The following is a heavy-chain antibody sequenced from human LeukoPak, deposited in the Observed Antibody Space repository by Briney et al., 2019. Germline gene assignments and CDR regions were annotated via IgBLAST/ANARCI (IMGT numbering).Heavy chain of an antibody. CDR3: ARTRNGLTYYYDSSGYSFDY. V-gene: IGHV1-8*01. CDR1: GYTFTSYD. D-gene: IGHD3-22*01. CDR2: MNPNSGNT. J-gene: IGHJ4*02. Sequence: ASVKVSCKASGYTFTSYDINWVRQATGQGLEWMGWMNPNSGNTGYVQKFQGRVTMTRNTSISTAYMELSSLRSEDTAVYYCARTRNGLTYYYDSSGYSFDYWGQGTLVTVSS.